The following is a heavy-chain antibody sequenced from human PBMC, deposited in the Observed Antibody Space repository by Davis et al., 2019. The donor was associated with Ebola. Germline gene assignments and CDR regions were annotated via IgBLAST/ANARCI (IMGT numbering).Heavy chain of an antibody. J-gene: IGHJ6*02. CDR3: ARADYYGSGSYYKHYYYGMDV. CDR1: GFTFSSYG. D-gene: IGHD3-10*01. Sequence: GGSLTLSCAASGFTFSSYGMHWVRQAPGKGLEWVAVIWYDGSNKYYADSVKGRFTISRDNSKNTLYLQMNSLRAEETAVYYCARADYYGSGSYYKHYYYGMDVWGQGTTVTVSS. V-gene: IGHV3-33*01. CDR2: IWYDGSNK.